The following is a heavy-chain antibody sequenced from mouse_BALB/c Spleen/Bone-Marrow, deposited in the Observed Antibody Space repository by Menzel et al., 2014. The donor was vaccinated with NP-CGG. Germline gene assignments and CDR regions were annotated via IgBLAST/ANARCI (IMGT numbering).Heavy chain of an antibody. V-gene: IGHV5-12-1*01. CDR1: GFAFSGND. D-gene: IGHD2-2*01. Sequence: EVNVVEYGGGLVKPGGSLKLSCAASGFAFSGNDMSWVRQTPEKRLEWVAYISSGGGSTYYPDTVKGRFTISRDNAKNTLYLQMNSLKSEDTAMYYCARQRGYAYAMDYWGQGTSVTVSS. J-gene: IGHJ4*01. CDR3: ARQRGYAYAMDY. CDR2: ISSGGGST.